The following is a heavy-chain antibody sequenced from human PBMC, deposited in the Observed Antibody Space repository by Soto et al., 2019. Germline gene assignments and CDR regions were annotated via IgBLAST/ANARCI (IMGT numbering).Heavy chain of an antibody. D-gene: IGHD6-13*01. V-gene: IGHV4-39*01. CDR2: IYYSGST. J-gene: IGHJ4*02. CDR1: GGSISSSSYY. Sequence: QLQLQESGPGLVKPSETLSLTCTVSGGSISSSSYYWGWIRQPPGKGLEWIGSIYYSGSTYYNPSLKSRVTISVDTSNNQFSLKLSSVTAADTAVYYCARSGSSWYGYFDYWGQGTLVTVSS. CDR3: ARSGSSWYGYFDY.